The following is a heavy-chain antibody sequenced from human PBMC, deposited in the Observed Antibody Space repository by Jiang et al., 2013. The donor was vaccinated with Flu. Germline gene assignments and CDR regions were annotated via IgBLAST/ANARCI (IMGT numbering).Heavy chain of an antibody. CDR2: ISSSSSYI. J-gene: IGHJ4*02. D-gene: IGHD3-10*01. V-gene: IGHV3-21*01. CDR3: ARVFPGTYYFDY. CDR1: GFTFSSYG. Sequence: QLLESGGGVVQPGRSLRLSCAASGFTFSSYGMNWVRQAPGKGLEWVSSISSSSSYIYYADSVKGRFTISRDNAKNSLYLQMNSLRAEDTAVYYCARVFPGTYYFDYWGQGTLVTVSS.